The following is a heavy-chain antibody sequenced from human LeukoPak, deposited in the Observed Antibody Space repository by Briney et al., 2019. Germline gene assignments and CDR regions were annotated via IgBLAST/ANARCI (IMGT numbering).Heavy chain of an antibody. CDR3: ARWDGSGSWGFVDY. D-gene: IGHD3-10*01. J-gene: IGHJ4*02. CDR2: IYYSGST. Sequence: KPSETLSLTCTVSGGSISSFYWSWIRQFPGKGLEWIGYIYYSGSTNYNPSLKSRVTMSVDTSKNQFSLKLSSVTAADTAVYYCARWDGSGSWGFVDYWGQGTLVTVSS. CDR1: GGSISSFY. V-gene: IGHV4-59*01.